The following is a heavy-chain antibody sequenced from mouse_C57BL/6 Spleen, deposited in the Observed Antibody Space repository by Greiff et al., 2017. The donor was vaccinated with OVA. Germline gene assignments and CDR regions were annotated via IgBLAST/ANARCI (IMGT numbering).Heavy chain of an antibody. J-gene: IGHJ4*01. CDR1: GYTFTSYW. CDR3: ARSGLRPMDY. Sequence: QVQLQQPGAELVRPGSSVNLSCTASGYTFTSYWMHWVKQRPIQGLEWIGNIDPSDSETHYNQKFKDKATLTVDKSSSTAYMQLSSLTSEDSAVYCCARSGLRPMDYWGQGTSVTVSS. V-gene: IGHV1-52*01. CDR2: IDPSDSET. D-gene: IGHD1-2*01.